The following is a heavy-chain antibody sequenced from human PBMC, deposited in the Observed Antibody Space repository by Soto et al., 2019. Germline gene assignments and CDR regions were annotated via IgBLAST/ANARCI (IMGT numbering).Heavy chain of an antibody. Sequence: PGESLKISCQCSGYTFSNSWIAWVRQLPGKGLEWMGIIYPGDYETRYSPSFHGKVTISADRSIGTAYLQWSSLEASDSAFYFCARSPRSSPYFDYWGQGALVTAPQ. CDR3: ARSPRSSPYFDY. D-gene: IGHD6-13*01. CDR2: IYPGDYET. CDR1: GYTFSNSW. V-gene: IGHV5-51*01. J-gene: IGHJ4*02.